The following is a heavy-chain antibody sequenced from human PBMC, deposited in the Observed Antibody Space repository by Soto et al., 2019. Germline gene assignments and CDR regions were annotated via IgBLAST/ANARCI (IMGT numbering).Heavy chain of an antibody. Sequence: EVQLLESGGGLVQPGGSLRLSCAASGFTFSSYAMSWVRQAPGKGLEWVSAISGSGGGTFYAESVKGRFTISRDISTNTLFLQMKSLRIEDTAMYYCARVANIEDAFDIWGQGTMVTVSS. V-gene: IGHV3-23*01. CDR1: GFTFSSYA. CDR2: ISGSGGGT. CDR3: ARVANIEDAFDI. J-gene: IGHJ3*02.